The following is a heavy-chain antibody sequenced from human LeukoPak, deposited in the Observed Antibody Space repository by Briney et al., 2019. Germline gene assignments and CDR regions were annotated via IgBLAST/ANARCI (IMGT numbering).Heavy chain of an antibody. CDR3: ARRLGRKFGERFYYYHYLDV. Sequence: SETLSLTCTVSGGSISSYYWSWIRQPPGKGLEWIGYIYYSGSTNYNPSLKNQVTISVDTSKNQFSLKLSSVTAADTAVYYCARRLGRKFGERFYYYHYLDVWGKGTTVTISS. CDR1: GGSISSYY. V-gene: IGHV4-59*12. D-gene: IGHD3-10*01. J-gene: IGHJ6*03. CDR2: IYYSGST.